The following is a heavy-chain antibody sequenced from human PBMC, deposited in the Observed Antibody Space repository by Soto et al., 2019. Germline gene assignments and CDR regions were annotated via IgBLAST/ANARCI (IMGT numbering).Heavy chain of an antibody. Sequence: EVQLVESGGGLVKPGESLTLSCVASGFPFISHTMSWIRQAPGKGLEWVSSLSSKSAYIYFTESVRGRFNVSRDNAKNSLFLQMNSLRVEDTGVYYCARVGRHLSESTESHWGRGTLVIVSS. V-gene: IGHV3-21*01. CDR3: ARVGRHLSESTESH. D-gene: IGHD3-10*01. CDR1: GFPFISHT. CDR2: LSSKSAYI. J-gene: IGHJ4*02.